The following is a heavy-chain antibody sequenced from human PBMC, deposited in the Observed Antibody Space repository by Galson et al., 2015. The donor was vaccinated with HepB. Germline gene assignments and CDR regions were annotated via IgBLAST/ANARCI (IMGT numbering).Heavy chain of an antibody. Sequence: SLRLSCAASGFTFSSYAMSWVRQAPGKGLEWVSAISGSGGSTYYADSVKGRFTISRDNSKNTLYLQMNSLRAENTAVYYCAKTRSRNRLRFLEWLPHDAFDIWGQGTMVTVSS. CDR2: ISGSGGST. CDR1: GFTFSSYA. V-gene: IGHV3-23*01. J-gene: IGHJ3*02. CDR3: AKTRSRNRLRFLEWLPHDAFDI. D-gene: IGHD3-3*01.